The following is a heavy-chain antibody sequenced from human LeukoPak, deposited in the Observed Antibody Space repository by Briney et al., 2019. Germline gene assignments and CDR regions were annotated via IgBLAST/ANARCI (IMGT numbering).Heavy chain of an antibody. CDR2: INPDGSGT. D-gene: IGHD5-18*01. J-gene: IGHJ4*02. CDR1: GFTFSTYW. CDR3: ARGDTAMDY. Sequence: GGSLRLSCAASGFTFSTYWMHWVRQAPGKGLVWVSRINPDGSGTDYADSVKGRFTISRDNAKNTLYLQMNSLRADDTAVYYCARGDTAMDYWGQGTLVTVSS. V-gene: IGHV3-74*01.